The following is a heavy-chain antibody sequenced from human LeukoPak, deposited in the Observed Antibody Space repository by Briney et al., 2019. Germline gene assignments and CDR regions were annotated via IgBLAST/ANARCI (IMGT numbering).Heavy chain of an antibody. CDR1: GGSFSGYY. D-gene: IGHD4-17*01. Sequence: SETLSLTCAVYGGSFSGYYWSWIRQPPGKGLEWIGEINHSGSTNYNPSLKSRVTISVDTSKNQFSLKLSSVTAADTAVYYCARADYGDHVAREAHYYYGMDVWGKGTTVTVSS. J-gene: IGHJ6*04. CDR2: INHSGST. V-gene: IGHV4-34*01. CDR3: ARADYGDHVAREAHYYYGMDV.